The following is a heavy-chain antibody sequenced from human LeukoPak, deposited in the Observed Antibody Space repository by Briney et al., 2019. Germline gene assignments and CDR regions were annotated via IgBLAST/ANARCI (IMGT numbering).Heavy chain of an antibody. Sequence: GGSLRLSCAASGFTFSIYWMNWVRQAPGKGLEWVALISFDGRDKQYADSVKGRLTISKDNSKNTLYLQMNSLSGDDTSMYFCARAYGGLIDYWGQGTLVTVSS. CDR3: ARAYGGLIDY. J-gene: IGHJ4*02. CDR2: ISFDGRDK. D-gene: IGHD3-16*01. CDR1: GFTFSIYW. V-gene: IGHV3-30*03.